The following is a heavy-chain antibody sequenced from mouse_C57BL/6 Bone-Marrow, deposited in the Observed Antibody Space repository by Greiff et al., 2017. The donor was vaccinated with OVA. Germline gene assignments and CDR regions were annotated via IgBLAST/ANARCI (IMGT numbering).Heavy chain of an antibody. CDR3: TITTVVAGYAMDY. J-gene: IGHJ4*01. V-gene: IGHV14-4*01. CDR1: GFNITDDY. CDR2: IDPENGDT. D-gene: IGHD1-1*01. Sequence: EVQLQQSGAELVRPGASVKLSCTASGFNITDDYMHWVKQRPEQGLEWIGWIDPENGDTEYASKFQGKATITADTSSNTAYLQLSSLTSEDTAVYYCTITTVVAGYAMDYWGQGTAVTVTA.